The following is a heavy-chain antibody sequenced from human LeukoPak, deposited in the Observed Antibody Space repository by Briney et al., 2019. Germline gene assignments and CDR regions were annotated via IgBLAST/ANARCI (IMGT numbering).Heavy chain of an antibody. V-gene: IGHV3-30*18. CDR2: ISYDGSNK. CDR1: GFTFSSYG. J-gene: IGHJ4*02. CDR3: AKESDYDILTGYLDY. Sequence: GGSLRLSCAASGFTFSSYGMHWVRQAPVKGLEWVAVISYDGSNKYYADSVKGRFTISRDNSKNTLYLQMNSLRAEDTAAYYCAKESDYDILTGYLDYWGQGTLVTVSS. D-gene: IGHD3-9*01.